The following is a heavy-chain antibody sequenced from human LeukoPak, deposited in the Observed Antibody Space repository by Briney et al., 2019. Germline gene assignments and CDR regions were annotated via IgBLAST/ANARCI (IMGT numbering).Heavy chain of an antibody. CDR1: GDSVSSNSAA. CDR3: ARVGSESAYGMDV. V-gene: IGHV6-1*01. D-gene: IGHD3-10*01. Sequence: SQTLSPTCAISGDSVSSNSAAWNWIRQSPSRGLEWLGRTYYRSKWYNDYAVSVKSRVTINSDTSKNQFSLQLNSVTPEDTAAYYCARVGSESAYGMDVWGQGTTVTVSS. J-gene: IGHJ6*02. CDR2: TYYRSKWYN.